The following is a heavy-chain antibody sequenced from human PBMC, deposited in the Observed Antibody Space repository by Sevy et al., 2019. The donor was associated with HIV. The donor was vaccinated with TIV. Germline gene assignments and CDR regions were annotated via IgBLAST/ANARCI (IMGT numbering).Heavy chain of an antibody. Sequence: GGSLRLSCAASGFTFTYAWMSWVRQAPGKGLEWVGRIKSKPDGGTTDYAAPAKGRSTISREDSKNKLYLQMNSLKTEDSAVYYCATDPIIVLLVTDGMDVWGQGTTVTVSS. CDR2: IKSKPDGGTT. D-gene: IGHD2-8*01. V-gene: IGHV3-15*01. J-gene: IGHJ6*02. CDR1: GFTFTYAW. CDR3: ATDPIIVLLVTDGMDV.